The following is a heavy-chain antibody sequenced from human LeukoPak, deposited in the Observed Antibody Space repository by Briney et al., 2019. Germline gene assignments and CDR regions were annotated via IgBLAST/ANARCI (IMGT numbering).Heavy chain of an antibody. V-gene: IGHV1-69*13. Sequence: GASVKVSCKASGYTFTSYYMHWVRQAPGHGLEWMGGIIPIFGTANYAQKFQGRVTITADESTSTAYMELSSLRSEDTAVYYCARVPNRRYGDYYYYGMDVWGQGTTVTVSS. J-gene: IGHJ6*02. CDR3: ARVPNRRYGDYYYYGMDV. CDR1: GYTFTSYY. CDR2: IIPIFGTA. D-gene: IGHD4-17*01.